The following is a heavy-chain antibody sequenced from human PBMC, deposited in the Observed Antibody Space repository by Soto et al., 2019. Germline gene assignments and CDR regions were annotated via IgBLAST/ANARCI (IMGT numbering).Heavy chain of an antibody. CDR3: GRAHLGSDRYILEPFGP. V-gene: IGHV6-1*01. CDR2: TYYRSKWYN. D-gene: IGHD1-1*01. J-gene: IGHJ5*02. CDR1: GDSVSSNSAT. Sequence: PSQTLSLTCAISGDSVSSNSATWNWIRQSPSRGLEWLGRTYYRSKWYNDYAPSVRSRIIINPDTSKNQFSLQLNSVIPEDTAVYYCGRAHLGSDRYILEPFGPWGQGTLVTVSS.